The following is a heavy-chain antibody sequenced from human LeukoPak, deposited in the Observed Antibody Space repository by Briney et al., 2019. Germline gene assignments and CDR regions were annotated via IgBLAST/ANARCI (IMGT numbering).Heavy chain of an antibody. D-gene: IGHD5-24*01. V-gene: IGHV4-59*08. Sequence: PLETLSLTCTVSGGSISSYYWSWIRQPPGKGLEWIGYIYYSGSTNYNPSLKSRVTISVDTSKNQFSLKLSSVTAADTAVYYCARRGSRDGYNYDAFDIWGQGTMVTVSS. J-gene: IGHJ3*02. CDR2: IYYSGST. CDR3: ARRGSRDGYNYDAFDI. CDR1: GGSISSYY.